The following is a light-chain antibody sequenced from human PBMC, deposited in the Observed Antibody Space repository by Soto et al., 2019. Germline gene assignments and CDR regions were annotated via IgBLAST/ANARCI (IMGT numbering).Light chain of an antibody. V-gene: IGKV3-11*01. J-gene: IGKJ1*01. CDR1: QSVSSY. CDR3: QRYNDWPPWT. Sequence: EIVLTQSPATLSLSPGERATLSCRASQSVSSYSAWYQQKPGQAPRLLIYDASNRATGIPARFNGSGSGTDFTLTISSLQSEDFAVYYCQRYNDWPPWTFGQGTKVDIK. CDR2: DAS.